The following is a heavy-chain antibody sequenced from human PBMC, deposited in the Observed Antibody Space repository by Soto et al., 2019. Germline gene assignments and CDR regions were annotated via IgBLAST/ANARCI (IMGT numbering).Heavy chain of an antibody. D-gene: IGHD1-26*01. Sequence: GESLKISCKGSGYSFTSYWIGWVRQMPGKGLEWMGIIYPGDSDTRYSPSFQGQVTISRDNSKNTLYLQMNSLRAEDTAVYYCARGGVGATYFDYWGQGTLVTVSS. J-gene: IGHJ4*02. V-gene: IGHV5-51*01. CDR3: ARGGVGATYFDY. CDR2: IYPGDSDT. CDR1: GYSFTSYW.